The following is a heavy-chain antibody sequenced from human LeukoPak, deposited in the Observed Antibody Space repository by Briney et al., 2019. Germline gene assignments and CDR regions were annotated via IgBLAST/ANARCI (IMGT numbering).Heavy chain of an antibody. CDR1: GFTFSSYG. CDR3: ARVTSYSRGFDY. V-gene: IGHV3-30*19. CDR2: ISFDGKTK. J-gene: IGHJ4*02. D-gene: IGHD3-10*01. Sequence: GGSLRLSCAASGFTFSSYGMHWVRQAPGKGLEWVGIISFDGKTKYYADSVKGRFTMSRDNSKTTLYLQINSLRVEDTAVYYCARVTSYSRGFDYWGQGTLVSVP.